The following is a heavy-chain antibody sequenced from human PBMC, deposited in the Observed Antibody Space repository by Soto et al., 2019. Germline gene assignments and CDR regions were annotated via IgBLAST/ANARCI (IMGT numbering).Heavy chain of an antibody. CDR3: ARVSYYSNYYYYYYYMDV. J-gene: IGHJ6*03. D-gene: IGHD4-4*01. CDR1: GGSFSGYS. Sequence: QVQLQQWGAGLLKPSETLSLTCAVYGGSFSGYSWSWIRQPPGKGLEWIGEINHSGSTNYNPSLKSRVTISVDTSKNQFSLKLSSVTAADTAVYYCARVSYYSNYYYYYYYMDVWGKGTTVTVSS. V-gene: IGHV4-34*01. CDR2: INHSGST.